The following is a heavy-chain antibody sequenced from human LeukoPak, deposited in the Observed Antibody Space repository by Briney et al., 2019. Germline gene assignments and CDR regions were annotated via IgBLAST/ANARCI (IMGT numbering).Heavy chain of an antibody. V-gene: IGHV4-31*03. CDR2: IYYSGST. J-gene: IGHJ4*02. Sequence: SQTLSLTCTVSGGSISSGGYYWSWIRQHPGRGLEWIGYIYYSGSTYYNPSLKSRVTISVDTSKNQFSLKLSSVTAADTAVYYCARATYGGTLYYFDYWGQGTLVTVSS. CDR1: GGSISSGGYY. D-gene: IGHD4-23*01. CDR3: ARATYGGTLYYFDY.